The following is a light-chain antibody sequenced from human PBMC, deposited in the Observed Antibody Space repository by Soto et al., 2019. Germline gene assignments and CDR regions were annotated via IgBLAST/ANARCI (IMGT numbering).Light chain of an antibody. V-gene: IGKV1-39*01. CDR3: QQSYNTPLT. Sequence: DIQMTQSPSSLSASVGDRVTITCRASQTIGTYVNWYRRKSGAAPELLIYDASTLQSGVPSRFRGGASGTDFTPTISSLQLDDFATYYCQQSYNTPLTFGQGTKVDIK. CDR2: DAS. J-gene: IGKJ1*01. CDR1: QTIGTY.